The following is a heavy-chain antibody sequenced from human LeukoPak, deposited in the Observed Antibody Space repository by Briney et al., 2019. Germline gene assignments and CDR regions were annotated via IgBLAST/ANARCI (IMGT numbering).Heavy chain of an antibody. J-gene: IGHJ3*02. D-gene: IGHD6-19*01. CDR2: INPNSGGT. CDR1: GYTFTGYY. CDR3: ARAPTSGWYEDAFDI. Sequence: ASVKVSCKASGYTFTGYYMHWVRQAPGQGLEWMGWINPNSGGTNYAQKFQGRVTMTRDTSISTAYMELSRLRSDDTAVYYCARAPTSGWYEDAFDIWGQGTMVTVSS. V-gene: IGHV1-2*02.